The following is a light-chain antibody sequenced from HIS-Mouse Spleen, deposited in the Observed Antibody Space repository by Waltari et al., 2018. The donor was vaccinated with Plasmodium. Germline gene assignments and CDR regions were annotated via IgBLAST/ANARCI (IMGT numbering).Light chain of an antibody. CDR1: QSVSRN. CDR3: QQYNNWSFT. CDR2: GAS. V-gene: IGKV3-15*01. Sequence: EIVMTQSPATLSVSPGERATLACRASQSVSRNLAWYQQKPGQAPRRLIYGASTRANGIPARVSGSGSGTEFTLTISSLQSEDCAVYDCQQYNNWSFTFGPGTKVDIK. J-gene: IGKJ3*01.